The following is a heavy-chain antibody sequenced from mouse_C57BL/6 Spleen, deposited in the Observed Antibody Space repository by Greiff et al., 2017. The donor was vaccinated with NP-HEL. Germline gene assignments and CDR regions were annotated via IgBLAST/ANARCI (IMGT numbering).Heavy chain of an antibody. CDR3: ARYGSSYYFDY. V-gene: IGHV1-80*01. CDR2: IYPGDGDT. Sequence: LVESGAELVKPGASVKISCKASGYAFSSYWMNWVKQRPGKGLEWIGQIYPGDGDTNYNGKFKGKATLTADKSSSTAYMQLSSLTSEDSAVYFCARYGSSYYFDYWGQGTTLTVSS. D-gene: IGHD1-1*01. CDR1: GYAFSSYW. J-gene: IGHJ2*01.